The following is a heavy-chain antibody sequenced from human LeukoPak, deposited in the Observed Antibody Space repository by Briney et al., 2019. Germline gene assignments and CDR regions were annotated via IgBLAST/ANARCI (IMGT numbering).Heavy chain of an antibody. CDR2: IRSKANSYAT. J-gene: IGHJ4*02. CDR1: GFTFSGSA. Sequence: GGSLRLSCAASGFTFSGSAMRWVRQASGKGLEWVGRIRSKANSYATAYAASVKGRFTISRDDSKNTLYLQMNSLRAEDTAVYYCAKEGVTRAFDYWGQGTLVTVSS. CDR3: AKEGVTRAFDY. D-gene: IGHD4-11*01. V-gene: IGHV3-73*01.